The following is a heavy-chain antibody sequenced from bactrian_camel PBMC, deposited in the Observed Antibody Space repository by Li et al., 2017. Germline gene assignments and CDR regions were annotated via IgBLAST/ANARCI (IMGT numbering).Heavy chain of an antibody. V-gene: IGHV3S53*01. CDR1: KESYSSNC. J-gene: IGHJ4*01. CDR3: AAAGEAVCSRWAVTDFYSF. CDR2: ISGSGGLK. D-gene: IGHD1*01. Sequence: HVQLVESGGGSVQPGESLKLSCEVPKESYSSNCIGWFRQAPGKQREAVASISGSGGLKQYANSVKGRFTISRDSPKNTIHLQMDSLKPEDTAMYFCAAAGEAVCSRWAVTDFYSFWGQGTQVTVS.